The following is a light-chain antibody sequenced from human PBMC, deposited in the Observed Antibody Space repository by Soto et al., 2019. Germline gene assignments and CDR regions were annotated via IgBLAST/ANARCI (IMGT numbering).Light chain of an antibody. CDR2: DAS. CDR3: QQRSNWPWT. CDR1: QSVSSY. Sequence: EIVLTQSPATLSLSPEERATLSRRASQSVSSYLAWYQQKPGQAPRLLIYDASNRATGIPARFSGSGSGTDFTLTISSLEPEDFAVYYCQQRSNWPWTFGQGTQVDIK. V-gene: IGKV3-11*01. J-gene: IGKJ1*01.